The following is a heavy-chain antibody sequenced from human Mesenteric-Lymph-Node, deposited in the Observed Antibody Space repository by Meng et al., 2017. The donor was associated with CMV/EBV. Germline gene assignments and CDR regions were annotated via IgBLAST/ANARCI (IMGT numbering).Heavy chain of an antibody. D-gene: IGHD6-13*01. V-gene: IGHV3-30*04. CDR3: ARDAMAAAGTLTYYYYYYGMDV. CDR2: ISYDGSNK. J-gene: IGHJ6*02. CDR1: GFTFSSYA. Sequence: GESLKISCAASGFTFSSYAMHWVRQAPGKGLEWVAVISYDGSNKYYADSVKGRFTISRDNAKNSLYLQMNSLRAEDTAVYYCARDAMAAAGTLTYYYYYYGMDVWGQGTTVTVSS.